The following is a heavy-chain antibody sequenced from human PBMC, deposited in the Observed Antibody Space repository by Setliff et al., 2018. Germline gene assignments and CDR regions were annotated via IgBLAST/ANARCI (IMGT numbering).Heavy chain of an antibody. Sequence: SETLSLTCNVSGASIRNFYWTWIRQPPGKGLEWIGYVHFTGSTNYNPSLKSRVTISLDTSKNQFSLSLTSVTAEDTAVYYCARMSGFLYMDVWGKGTTVTVSS. D-gene: IGHD3-3*01. CDR3: ARMSGFLYMDV. V-gene: IGHV4-59*08. CDR1: GASIRNFY. J-gene: IGHJ6*03. CDR2: VHFTGST.